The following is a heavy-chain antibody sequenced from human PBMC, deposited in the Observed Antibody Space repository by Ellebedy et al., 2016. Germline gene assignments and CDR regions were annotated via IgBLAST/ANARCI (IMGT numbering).Heavy chain of an antibody. Sequence: GGSLRLSCAASGFSFNSHAMNWVRQAPGKGLEWVSSINENGDDTYYADSVKGRFTISRDNSKNTLDIQINSLRAEDTAGYYCAKDTLQWLIRGRGADYWGQGTLVTVSS. CDR2: INENGDDT. D-gene: IGHD6-19*01. CDR1: GFSFNSHA. V-gene: IGHV3-23*01. CDR3: AKDTLQWLIRGRGADY. J-gene: IGHJ4*02.